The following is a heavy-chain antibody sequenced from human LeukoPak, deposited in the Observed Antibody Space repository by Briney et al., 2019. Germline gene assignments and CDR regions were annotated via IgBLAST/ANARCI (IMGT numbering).Heavy chain of an antibody. J-gene: IGHJ3*01. CDR1: GFTFSSYA. CDR3: AKFFTGEYVRAFDV. Sequence: EGSLRLSCAASGFTFSSYAMHWVRQAPGKGLEWVAVISYDGSNKYYADSVKGRFTISRDNSKNTLYLQMNSLRAEDTAVYYRAKFFTGEYVRAFDVWGQGTMVTVSS. CDR2: ISYDGSNK. V-gene: IGHV3-30*18. D-gene: IGHD3-10*02.